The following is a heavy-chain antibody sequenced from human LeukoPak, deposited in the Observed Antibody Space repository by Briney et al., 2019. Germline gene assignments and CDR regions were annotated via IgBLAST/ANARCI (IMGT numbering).Heavy chain of an antibody. J-gene: IGHJ6*02. Sequence: PGGSLRLSCAASGFTFSSYGMHWVRQAPGKGLEWVAVIWYDGSNKYYADSVKGRFTISRDNSKNTLYLQMNSLRAEDTAVYYCARESGNGYSSGWYPYYYYGMDVWGQGTTVTV. CDR2: IWYDGSNK. CDR3: ARESGNGYSSGWYPYYYYGMDV. CDR1: GFTFSSYG. V-gene: IGHV3-33*01. D-gene: IGHD6-19*01.